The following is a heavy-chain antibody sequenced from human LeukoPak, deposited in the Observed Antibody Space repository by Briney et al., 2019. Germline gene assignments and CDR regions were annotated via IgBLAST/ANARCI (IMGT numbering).Heavy chain of an antibody. Sequence: SETLSLACTVSGGSISSYYWSWIRQPAGKGLEWIGRIYSSGSTNYNPSLKSRVTMSVDTSKNQFSLKLSSVTAADTAVYYCARDHVRFIRRRNNVFDIWGQGTMVTVSS. CDR1: GGSISSYY. CDR3: ARDHVRFIRRRNNVFDI. CDR2: IYSSGST. V-gene: IGHV4-4*07. D-gene: IGHD1-14*01. J-gene: IGHJ3*02.